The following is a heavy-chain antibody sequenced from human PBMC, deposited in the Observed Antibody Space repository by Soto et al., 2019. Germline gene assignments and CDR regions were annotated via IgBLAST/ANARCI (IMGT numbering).Heavy chain of an antibody. Sequence: GASVKVSCTASGYTFTGYYMHWVRQAPGQGLEWMGWINPNSGGTNYAQKFQGRVTMTRDTSISTDYMELSRLRSDDTAVYYCARAYAIAARRLECLQHWGQGTPVTVAS. CDR3: ARAYAIAARRLECLQH. CDR2: INPNSGGT. CDR1: GYTFTGYY. V-gene: IGHV1-2*02. J-gene: IGHJ1*01. D-gene: IGHD6-6*01.